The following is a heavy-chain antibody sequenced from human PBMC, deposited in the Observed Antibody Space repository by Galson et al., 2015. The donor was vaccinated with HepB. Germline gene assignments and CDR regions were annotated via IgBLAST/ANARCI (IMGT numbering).Heavy chain of an antibody. CDR2: VDPNNGVT. D-gene: IGHD4-23*01. CDR1: GSTFTGYH. CDR3: ARDLDYGGVYGSTWYFDY. J-gene: IGHJ4*02. Sequence: SVKVSCKASGSTFTGYHIHWVRQAPGQGLDWMGHVDPNNGVTNYAQKFHGRITVTRDTSINTVYMELNSLISDDTAVYYCARDLDYGGVYGSTWYFDYWGQGTLVTVSS. V-gene: IGHV1-2*06.